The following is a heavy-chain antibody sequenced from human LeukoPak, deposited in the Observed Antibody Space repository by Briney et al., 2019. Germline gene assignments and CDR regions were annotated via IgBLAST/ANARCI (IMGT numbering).Heavy chain of an antibody. Sequence: PSETLSLTCTVSGGSISSYYWSWIRQPPGKGLEWIGYIYYSGSTNYNPSLKSRVTISVDTSKNQFSLKLSSVTAADTAVYYCARLEYGDYGGWFDPWGQGTLVTVSS. V-gene: IGHV4-59*08. D-gene: IGHD4-17*01. J-gene: IGHJ5*02. CDR3: ARLEYGDYGGWFDP. CDR2: IYYSGST. CDR1: GGSISSYY.